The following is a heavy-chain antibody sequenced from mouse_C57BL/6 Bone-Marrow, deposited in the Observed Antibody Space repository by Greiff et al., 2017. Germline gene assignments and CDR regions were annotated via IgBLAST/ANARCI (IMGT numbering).Heavy chain of an antibody. CDR3: AREGRLLRFAY. CDR1: GYTFTDYY. V-gene: IGHV1-76*01. J-gene: IGHJ3*01. Sequence: QVQLQQSGAELVRPGASVKLSCKASGYTFTDYYINWVKQRPGQGLEWIARIYPGSGNTYYNEKFKGKATLTVEKSSSTAYMQLSSLTSEDSAVYFCAREGRLLRFAYWGQGTLVTVSA. CDR2: IYPGSGNT. D-gene: IGHD1-1*01.